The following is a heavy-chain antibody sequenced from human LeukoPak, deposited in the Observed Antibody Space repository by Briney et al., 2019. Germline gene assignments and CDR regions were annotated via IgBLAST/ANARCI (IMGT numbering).Heavy chain of an antibody. Sequence: GASVKVSCKASGYTFTGYYMHWVRQAPGQGLEWMGWINPNSGGTNYAQKFQGRVTMTRDTSISTAYMELSRLRSDDTAVYYCARERQLGVYYYYYYMDVWGKGTTVTVSS. D-gene: IGHD6-13*01. CDR3: ARERQLGVYYYYYYMDV. CDR2: INPNSGGT. CDR1: GYTFTGYY. V-gene: IGHV1-2*02. J-gene: IGHJ6*03.